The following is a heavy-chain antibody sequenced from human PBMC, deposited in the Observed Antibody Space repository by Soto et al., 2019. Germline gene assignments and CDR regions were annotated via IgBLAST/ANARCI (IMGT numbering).Heavy chain of an antibody. Sequence: GGSLRLSCAASGFSFSNYAMNWVRQAPGKGLEWVSAISAGGSNTNYADSVKGRFTISSDNSKNTLYLQMNGLRADDTAVYYCAKEYSTSFEYWGQGTPVTVSS. CDR3: AKEYSTSFEY. J-gene: IGHJ4*02. D-gene: IGHD6-6*01. CDR1: GFSFSNYA. V-gene: IGHV3-23*01. CDR2: ISAGGSNT.